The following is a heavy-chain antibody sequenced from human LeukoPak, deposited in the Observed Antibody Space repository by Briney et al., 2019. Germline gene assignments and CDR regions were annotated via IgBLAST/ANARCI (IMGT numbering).Heavy chain of an antibody. Sequence: SETLSLTCTVSGGSISSFYWSWIRQTPGNRLQWIGNIYYTGTTDYNPSLKSRVTLSVDTSKSQFSLKLSPVTTADTAVYFCARARYSHNWFPTIDYWGQGALVTVSS. V-gene: IGHV4-59*01. CDR1: GGSISSFY. J-gene: IGHJ4*02. D-gene: IGHD1-1*01. CDR3: ARARYSHNWFPTIDY. CDR2: IYYTGTT.